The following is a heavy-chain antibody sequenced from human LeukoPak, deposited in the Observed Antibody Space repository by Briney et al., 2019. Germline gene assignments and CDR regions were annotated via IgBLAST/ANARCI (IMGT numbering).Heavy chain of an antibody. D-gene: IGHD1-26*01. CDR1: GYTFTDYY. CDR3: ATMGPTNFDH. CDR2: INPNSGGT. Sequence: ASVKVSCKASGYTFTDYYMHWVRQAPGQGLEWLGWINPNSGGTSYAQKFQGRVTMTRDTSISTAYMEVSRLRSDDTAVYYCATMGPTNFDHWGQGTLVPVSS. V-gene: IGHV1-2*02. J-gene: IGHJ4*02.